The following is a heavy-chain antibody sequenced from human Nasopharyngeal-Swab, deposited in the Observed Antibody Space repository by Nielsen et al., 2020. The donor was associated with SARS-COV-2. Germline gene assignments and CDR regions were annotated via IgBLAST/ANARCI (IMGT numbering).Heavy chain of an antibody. Sequence: WIRQPPGQALEWLALIYWDDDKRYSPSLKSRLTITKDTSKNQVVLTMTNMDPVDTATYYCAHRLGGSSTIGYFDYWGQGTLVTVSS. J-gene: IGHJ4*02. CDR3: AHRLGGSSTIGYFDY. D-gene: IGHD1-26*01. CDR2: IYWDDDK. V-gene: IGHV2-5*02.